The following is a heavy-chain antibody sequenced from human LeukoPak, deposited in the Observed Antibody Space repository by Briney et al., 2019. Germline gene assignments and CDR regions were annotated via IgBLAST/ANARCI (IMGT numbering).Heavy chain of an antibody. D-gene: IGHD6-19*01. Sequence: TWETLCLTCTVSGGSISGYCWTWIRQPPGKGLEWVGYIYYSGSTKYNPSLTSRGTISLDTSKNQFSLKLSSVTAAATAVYYCARSVAVPGTEIDYWGQGTLVTVSS. V-gene: IGHV4-59*01. CDR1: GGSISGYC. CDR3: ARSVAVPGTEIDY. CDR2: IYYSGST. J-gene: IGHJ4*02.